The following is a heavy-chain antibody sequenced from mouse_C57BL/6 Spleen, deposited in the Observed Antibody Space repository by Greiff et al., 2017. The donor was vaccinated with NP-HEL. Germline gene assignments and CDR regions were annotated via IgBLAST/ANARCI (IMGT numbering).Heavy chain of an antibody. CDR2: INPNNGGT. CDR1: GYTFTDYY. CDR3: ARETGTDY. J-gene: IGHJ2*01. Sequence: EVQLQRSGPELVKPGASVKISCKASGYTFTDYYMNWVKQSHGKSLEWIGDINPNNGGTSYKQKFKGKATLTVDKSSSTAYMELRSLTSEDSAVYYCARETGTDYWGQGTTLTVSS. D-gene: IGHD4-1*01. V-gene: IGHV1-26*01.